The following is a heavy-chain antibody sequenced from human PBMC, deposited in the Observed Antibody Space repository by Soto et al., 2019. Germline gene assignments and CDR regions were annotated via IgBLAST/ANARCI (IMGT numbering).Heavy chain of an antibody. CDR2: IKSKTDGGTI. CDR1: GFIFSTAW. D-gene: IGHD3-10*01. CDR3: TADSRQIFGGVWLDY. V-gene: IGHV3-15*07. Sequence: EEHLVESGGGLIKPGGSLRLSCTASGFIFSTAWMNWVRQAPGEGLEWVGRIKSKTDGGTIDYGAPVKDRFTISRDDSKNTLYLQMNSLKMEDTAVYYCTADSRQIFGGVWLDYWGLGTLVTVSS. J-gene: IGHJ4*02.